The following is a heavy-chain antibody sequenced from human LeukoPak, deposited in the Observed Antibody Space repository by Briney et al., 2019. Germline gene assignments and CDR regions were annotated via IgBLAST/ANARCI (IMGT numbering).Heavy chain of an antibody. CDR2: INADGSST. V-gene: IGHV3-74*01. Sequence: GGSLRLSCAASGFTFSSYWMHWVRHAPGKGLVWVSRINADGSSTSYADSVKGRFTISRDNAKNTLYLQMNSLRAEDTAVYYCARGSGYYGNWFDPGAREPWSPSPQ. J-gene: IGHJ5*02. CDR1: GFTFSSYW. CDR3: ARGSGYYGNWFDP. D-gene: IGHD3-3*01.